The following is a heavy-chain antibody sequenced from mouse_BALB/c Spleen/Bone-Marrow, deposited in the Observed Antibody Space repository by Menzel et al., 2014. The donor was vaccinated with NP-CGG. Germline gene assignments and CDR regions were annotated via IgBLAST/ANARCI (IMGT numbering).Heavy chain of an antibody. Sequence: EVKVVESGGGLVKPGGSPKLSCAASGFTFSSYTMSWVRQTPEKRLEWVATISSGGSYTYYPDSVKGRFTISRDNAKNTLYLQMSSLKSEDTAMYYCTRDAMDYWGQGTSVTVSS. V-gene: IGHV5-6-4*01. CDR1: GFTFSSYT. J-gene: IGHJ4*01. CDR3: TRDAMDY. CDR2: ISSGGSYT.